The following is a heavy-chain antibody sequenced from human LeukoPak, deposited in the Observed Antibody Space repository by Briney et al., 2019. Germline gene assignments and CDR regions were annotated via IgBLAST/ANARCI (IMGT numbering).Heavy chain of an antibody. J-gene: IGHJ4*02. Sequence: GESLKISCKGSGYSFTSYWIGWVRQMPGKGLEWMGIIYPGDSDTRDSPSLQGQVTISADKSISTAYLQWSSLTASDTAMYYCARQASPNQYCSSTSCPYYFDYWGQGTLDTVSS. CDR1: GYSFTSYW. CDR3: ARQASPNQYCSSTSCPYYFDY. D-gene: IGHD2-2*01. V-gene: IGHV5-51*01. CDR2: IYPGDSDT.